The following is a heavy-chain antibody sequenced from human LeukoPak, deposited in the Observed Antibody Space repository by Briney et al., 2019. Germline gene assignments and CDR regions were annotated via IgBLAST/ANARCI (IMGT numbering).Heavy chain of an antibody. J-gene: IGHJ6*02. CDR3: ARARKPYYYYYGMDV. Sequence: GGSLRLSCAASGFTFSSYAMHWVRQAPGKGLEWVAVISYDGSNKYYADSVKGRFTISRDNSKNTLYLQMNSLRAEDTAVYYCARARKPYYYYYGMDVWGQGTTVTVSS. V-gene: IGHV3-30-3*01. CDR2: ISYDGSNK. CDR1: GFTFSSYA.